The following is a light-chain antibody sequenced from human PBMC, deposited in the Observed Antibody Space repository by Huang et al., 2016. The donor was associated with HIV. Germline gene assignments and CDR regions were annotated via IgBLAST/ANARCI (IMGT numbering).Light chain of an antibody. J-gene: IGKJ2*01. CDR1: QSVSSN. CDR2: GAS. CDR3: QQYNNWQYT. Sequence: EIVMTQSPATLSVSPGERATLSCRASQSVSSNLAWYQQKPGQAPRRLIYGASTRATGIPARCSGSGSGTEFTLTISSLQSEDFAVYYCQQYNNWQYTFGQGTKLEIK. V-gene: IGKV3-15*01.